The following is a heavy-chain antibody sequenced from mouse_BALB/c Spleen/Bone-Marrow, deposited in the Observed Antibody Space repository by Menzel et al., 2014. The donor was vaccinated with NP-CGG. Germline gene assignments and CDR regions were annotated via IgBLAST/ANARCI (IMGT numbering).Heavy chain of an antibody. Sequence: VKLLESGAELAKPGASVKMSCKASGYTFTSYWMHWVKQRPGQGLEWIGYINPFTGYTKYNQNFKDRATLTADKSSSTAYMQLSSLTSEDSVVYYCARWGGYYVDYWGQGTTLTVSS. V-gene: IGHV1-7*01. CDR2: INPFTGYT. CDR1: GYTFTSYW. CDR3: ARWGGYYVDY. D-gene: IGHD1-1*02. J-gene: IGHJ2*01.